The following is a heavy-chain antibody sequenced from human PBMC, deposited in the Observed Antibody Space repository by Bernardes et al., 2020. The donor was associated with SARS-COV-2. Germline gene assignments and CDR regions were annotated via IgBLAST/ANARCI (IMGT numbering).Heavy chain of an antibody. V-gene: IGHV1-18*01. CDR3: ARVRGRTMIRGVSDY. CDR2: ISASNGDT. D-gene: IGHD3-10*01. Sequence: VKVSCETSGYTFINHDINWVRQAPGQGLEWMGWISASNGDTIYAQDFQGRVSLTRDTSSSTVYMELRSLRSDDTAVYYCARVRGRTMIRGVSDYWGQGTLVTVSS. CDR1: GYTFINHD. J-gene: IGHJ4*02.